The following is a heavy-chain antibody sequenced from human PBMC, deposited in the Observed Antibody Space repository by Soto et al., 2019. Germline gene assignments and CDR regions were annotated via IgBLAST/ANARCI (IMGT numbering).Heavy chain of an antibody. J-gene: IGHJ6*02. V-gene: IGHV1-69*12. Sequence: QVQLVQSGAEVKKPGSSVKVSCTASGGSLSNFGISWVRQAPGQGLEWMGAIIPVFGTPNYAQKFQDRVTMNAHESTATVYMEVRSLTSEDKSVYYCARGDATKIVVTTYYAMDVWGQGTTVTVSS. CDR2: IIPVFGTP. CDR3: ARGDATKIVVTTYYAMDV. CDR1: GGSLSNFG. D-gene: IGHD3-22*01.